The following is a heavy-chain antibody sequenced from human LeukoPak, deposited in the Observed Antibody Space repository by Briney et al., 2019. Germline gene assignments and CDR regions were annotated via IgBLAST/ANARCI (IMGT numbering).Heavy chain of an antibody. D-gene: IGHD2-2*01. Sequence: GGSLRLSCAASGFTFSSYSMNWVRQAPGKGLEWVSSISSSSSYIYYADSVKGRFTISRDNAKNSLYLQMDSLRAEDTAVYYCARCRVSEDSSSRYAHWGQGALVTVSS. J-gene: IGHJ4*02. CDR1: GFTFSSYS. CDR3: ARCRVSEDSSSRYAH. CDR2: ISSSSSYI. V-gene: IGHV3-21*01.